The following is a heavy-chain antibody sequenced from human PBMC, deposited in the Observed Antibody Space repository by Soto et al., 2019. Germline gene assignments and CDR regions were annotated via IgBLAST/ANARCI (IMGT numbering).Heavy chain of an antibody. CDR2: IYYTGRA. CDR1: GGSVSSAPHY. CDR3: ARASESSRLNSRLDV. V-gene: IGHV4-61*01. D-gene: IGHD6-13*01. J-gene: IGHJ6*02. Sequence: PSETLSLTCTVSGGSVSSAPHYWSWIRQPPGKGLEWIGYIYYTGRANYNPSLKSRVAISVDTSKQQFSMTMNSVTAADTAEYYRARASESSRLNSRLDVWGQGTTVTVSS.